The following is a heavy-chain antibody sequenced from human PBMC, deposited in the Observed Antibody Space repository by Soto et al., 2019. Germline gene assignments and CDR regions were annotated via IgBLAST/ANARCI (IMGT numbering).Heavy chain of an antibody. CDR2: IKQDGSEK. CDR1: GFTFSSYW. V-gene: IGHV3-7*03. J-gene: IGHJ3*02. CDR3: ARLGAGDLDAFDI. D-gene: IGHD3-10*01. Sequence: PGGSLRLSCAASGFTFSSYWMSWVRQAPGKGLEWVANIKQDGSEKYYVDSVKGRFTISRDNAKNSLYLQMNSLRAEDTAAYYCARLGAGDLDAFDIWGQGTMVTVSS.